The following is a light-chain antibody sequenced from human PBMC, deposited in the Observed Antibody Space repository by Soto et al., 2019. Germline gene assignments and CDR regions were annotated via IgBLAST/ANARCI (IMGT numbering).Light chain of an antibody. Sequence: QSVLTQPASVSGSPGLSIAISCTGTSRDVGGYNSVSWYQQQPGKVPKLMIFDVSNRPSGVSNRFSGSKSGNTASLTMSGLQAEDEGDYYCSSYTPGGSYVFGTGTKLTVL. CDR2: DVS. J-gene: IGLJ1*01. CDR1: SRDVGGYNS. CDR3: SSYTPGGSYV. V-gene: IGLV2-14*01.